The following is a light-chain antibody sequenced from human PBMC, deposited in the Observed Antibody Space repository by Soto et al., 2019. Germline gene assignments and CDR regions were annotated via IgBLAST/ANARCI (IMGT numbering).Light chain of an antibody. CDR2: YVN. J-gene: IGLJ3*02. Sequence: QSALTQPRSVSASPGQSVTISCTGTSSDVGAYDRVSWYQHHPTKAPKLIIYYVNERPSGVPDRFSGSQSGSTASLTISGLQAEDEADYYCCSYAGGFSWVFGGGTKLTVL. V-gene: IGLV2-11*01. CDR3: CSYAGGFSWV. CDR1: SSDVGAYDR.